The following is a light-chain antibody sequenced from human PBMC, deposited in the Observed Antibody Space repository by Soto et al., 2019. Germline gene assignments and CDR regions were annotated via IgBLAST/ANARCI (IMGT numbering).Light chain of an antibody. V-gene: IGKV3-20*01. CDR3: QPSPGYT. CDR2: GAS. Sequence: EIVLTQSPGTLSLSPGERATLSCRASQSVSSSYLAWYQQKPGQAPRLLIYGASGRATGIPDRFSGSGSGTDFTLTISRLEPEDFAVYYCQPSPGYTFGQGTKLEIK. CDR1: QSVSSSY. J-gene: IGKJ2*01.